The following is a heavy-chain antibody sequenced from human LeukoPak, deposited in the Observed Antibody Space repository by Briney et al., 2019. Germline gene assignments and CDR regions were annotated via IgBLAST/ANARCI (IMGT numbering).Heavy chain of an antibody. Sequence: ATVKISCKVSGYTFTDYYMHWVQQAPGKGLEWMGLVDPEDGETIYAEKFQGRFTITADTSTDTAYMELSSLRSEDTAVYYCATSRRGAMGYDFWSGPRPFDYWGQGTLVTVSS. J-gene: IGHJ4*02. CDR2: VDPEDGET. CDR3: ATSRRGAMGYDFWSGPRPFDY. V-gene: IGHV1-69-2*01. CDR1: GYTFTDYY. D-gene: IGHD3-3*01.